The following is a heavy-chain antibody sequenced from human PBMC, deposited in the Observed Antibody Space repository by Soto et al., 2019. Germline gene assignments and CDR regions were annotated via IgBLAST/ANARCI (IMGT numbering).Heavy chain of an antibody. CDR3: ARLSSDYGDYYFDY. J-gene: IGHJ4*02. Sequence: QLQLQESGPGLVKPSETLSLTCTVSGGSISSSSYYWGWIRQPPGKGLEWIGSIYYSGSTYYNPSLKSRVTRSVDTSKNQFSLKLSSVTAADTSVYYCARLSSDYGDYYFDYWGQGTLVTVSS. V-gene: IGHV4-39*01. D-gene: IGHD4-17*01. CDR1: GGSISSSSYY. CDR2: IYYSGST.